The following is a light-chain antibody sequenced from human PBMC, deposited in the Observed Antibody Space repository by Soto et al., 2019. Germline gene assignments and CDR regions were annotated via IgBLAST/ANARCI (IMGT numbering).Light chain of an antibody. CDR3: QQYGSSPQFT. CDR1: QSVSNNY. V-gene: IGKV3-20*01. Sequence: EVVLTQSPGTLSLSPGESATLSCRASQSVSNNYFAWYHQKPGQAPRLLIFGTSDRATVIPDRFSGSGFGTNFTITISRLEPEDVAVYYCQQYGSSPQFTFGQGTKLEIK. CDR2: GTS. J-gene: IGKJ2*01.